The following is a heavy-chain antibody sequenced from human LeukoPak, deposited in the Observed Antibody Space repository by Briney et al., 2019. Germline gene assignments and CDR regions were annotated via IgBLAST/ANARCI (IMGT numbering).Heavy chain of an antibody. J-gene: IGHJ4*02. D-gene: IGHD6-6*01. CDR2: INHSGST. CDR1: GGSISSSSYY. Sequence: SETLSLTCTVSGGSISSSSYYWSWIRQPPGKGLEWIGEINHSGSTNYNPSLKSRVTISVDTSKNQFSLKLSSVTAADTAVYYCARKEAARPAGFDYWGQGTLVTVSS. CDR3: ARKEAARPAGFDY. V-gene: IGHV4-39*07.